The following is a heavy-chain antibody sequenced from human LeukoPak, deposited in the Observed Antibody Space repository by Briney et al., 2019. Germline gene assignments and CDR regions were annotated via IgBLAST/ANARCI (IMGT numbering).Heavy chain of an antibody. CDR2: ISNDGGST. D-gene: IGHD6-13*01. J-gene: IGHJ4*02. CDR3: ARAYNSSPDY. V-gene: IGHV3-74*03. Sequence: GGSLRLSCAASGFPFSPYWMHWVRQAPGKGLVWVSRISNDGGSTMYADSVKGRFTISRDNARNTLYLQMNSLRADDTAVYYCARAYNSSPDYWGQGILVTVSS. CDR1: GFPFSPYW.